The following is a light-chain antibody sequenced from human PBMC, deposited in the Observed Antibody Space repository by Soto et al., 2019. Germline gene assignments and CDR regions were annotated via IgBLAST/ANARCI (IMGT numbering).Light chain of an antibody. Sequence: EIVMTQSPATLSVSPGERATLSCRASQSVSNNLAWYQQKPGQGPRLLIYGASNRATGIPDRFSGSGSGTDFTLTISSLQPEDFATYYCQQSYSTPRTFGQGTKVDIK. J-gene: IGKJ1*01. V-gene: IGKV3D-15*01. CDR3: QQSYSTPRT. CDR1: QSVSNN. CDR2: GAS.